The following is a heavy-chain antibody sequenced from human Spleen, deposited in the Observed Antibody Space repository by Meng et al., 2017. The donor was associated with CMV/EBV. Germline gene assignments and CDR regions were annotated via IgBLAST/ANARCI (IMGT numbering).Heavy chain of an antibody. CDR1: GYIFTDYY. CDR2: INPISGGT. Sequence: ASVKVSCKASGYIFTDYYIHWVRQAPGQGLQWMGWINPISGGTKYAQNFQGRVTMTRDTSINTAYMELSSLRSDDTALYYCARRGVYSELGHAFDYWGPGTLVTVSS. CDR3: ARRGVYSELGHAFDY. V-gene: IGHV1-2*02. J-gene: IGHJ4*02. D-gene: IGHD1-14*01.